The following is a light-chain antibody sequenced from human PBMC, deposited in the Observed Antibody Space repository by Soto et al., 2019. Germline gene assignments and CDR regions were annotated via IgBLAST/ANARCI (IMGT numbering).Light chain of an antibody. CDR3: TSYTRSNPWV. Sequence: QSALTQPASVSGSLGQSITISCTGTSGDIGIYNFVSWFHQRPAKAPKLLIFEVHNRPSGVSDRFSASKSGNAASLTISGLQADDEGDYYCTSYTRSNPWVFGGGTKVTVL. CDR1: SGDIGIYNF. CDR2: EVH. J-gene: IGLJ3*02. V-gene: IGLV2-14*01.